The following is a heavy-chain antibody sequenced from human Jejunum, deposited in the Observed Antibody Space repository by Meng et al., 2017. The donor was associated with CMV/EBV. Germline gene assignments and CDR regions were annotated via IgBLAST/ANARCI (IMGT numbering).Heavy chain of an antibody. Sequence: GFTFSSYWMSWVRQAPGKGLEWVANMNQDGSGKYYADSVKGRFTISRDNSKNTLYLQMNSLRAEDTAVYYCAKGGSGSYPTYGMDVWGQGTTVTVSS. CDR1: GFTFSSYW. CDR3: AKGGSGSYPTYGMDV. CDR2: MNQDGSGK. D-gene: IGHD1-26*01. V-gene: IGHV3-7*01. J-gene: IGHJ6*02.